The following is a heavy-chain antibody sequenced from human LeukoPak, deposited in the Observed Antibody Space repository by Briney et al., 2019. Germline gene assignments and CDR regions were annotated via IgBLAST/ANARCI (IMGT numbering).Heavy chain of an antibody. D-gene: IGHD3-16*01. CDR1: GYTFIGFH. CDR3: TTSPGDPFDY. V-gene: IGHV1-2*02. CDR2: INPNSGDT. Sequence: ASVKVSCKASGYTFIGFHIHWVRQAPGHGLEYMGWINPNSGDTNYAQKFQGRVTMTRDTSISTAYMELSSLRFDDTAVYYCTTSPGDPFDYWGQGTLVTVSS. J-gene: IGHJ4*02.